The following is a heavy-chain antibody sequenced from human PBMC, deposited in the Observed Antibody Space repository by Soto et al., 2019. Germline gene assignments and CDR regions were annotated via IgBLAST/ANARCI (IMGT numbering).Heavy chain of an antibody. CDR2: ISWNSGSI. V-gene: IGHV3-9*01. J-gene: IGHJ6*03. D-gene: IGHD6-6*01. CDR3: AKGSSSHYYYYYYMDV. CDR1: GFTFDDYA. Sequence: GGSLRLSCAASGFTFDDYAMHWVRQAPGKGLEWVSGISWNSGSIGYADSVKGRFTISRDNAKNSLYLQMNSLRAEDTALYYCAKGSSSHYYYYYYMDVWGKGTTVTVSS.